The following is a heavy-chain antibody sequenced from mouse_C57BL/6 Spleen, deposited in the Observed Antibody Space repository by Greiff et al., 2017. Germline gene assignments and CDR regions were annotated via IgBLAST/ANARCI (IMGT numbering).Heavy chain of an antibody. Sequence: EVKLVESGPGLAKPSQTLSLTCSVTGYSITSDYWNWIRKFPGNKLEYMGYISYSGSTYYNPSPKSRISITRDTSNNQYYLQLNSVTTEDTATYYCARYRGSTVITAGYFDVWGTGTTVTVSS. D-gene: IGHD2-4*01. CDR2: ISYSGST. V-gene: IGHV3-8*01. CDR3: ARYRGSTVITAGYFDV. J-gene: IGHJ1*03. CDR1: GYSITSDY.